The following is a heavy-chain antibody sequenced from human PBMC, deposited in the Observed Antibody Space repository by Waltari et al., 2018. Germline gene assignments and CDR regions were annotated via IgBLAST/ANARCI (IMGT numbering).Heavy chain of an antibody. J-gene: IGHJ3*01. Sequence: QVQLQESGPGLVQPSQTLSLACTAPGDSLSRGTYYWGWIRQPAGKGLEWIGRIYNRGGTHYNPSLKSRVSISLDTSKNQFSLKRSSVTAADTAVYYCARGGGAVLMIYALWGQGTMVTVSS. D-gene: IGHD2-8*01. CDR3: ARGGGAVLMIYAL. CDR1: GDSLSRGTYY. V-gene: IGHV4-61*02. CDR2: IYNRGGT.